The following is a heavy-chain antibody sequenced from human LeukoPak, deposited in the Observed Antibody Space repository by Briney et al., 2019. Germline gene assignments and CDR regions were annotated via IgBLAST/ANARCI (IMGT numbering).Heavy chain of an antibody. Sequence: GASVKVSCKVSGYTLTELSMHWVRQAPGKGLEWMGGFDPEDGETIYAQKFQGRVTMTEGTSTDTAYMELSSLRSEDTAVYYCATAAPGRYSYGRLDYWGQGTLVTVSS. CDR3: ATAAPGRYSYGRLDY. D-gene: IGHD5-18*01. V-gene: IGHV1-24*01. J-gene: IGHJ4*02. CDR1: GYTLTELS. CDR2: FDPEDGET.